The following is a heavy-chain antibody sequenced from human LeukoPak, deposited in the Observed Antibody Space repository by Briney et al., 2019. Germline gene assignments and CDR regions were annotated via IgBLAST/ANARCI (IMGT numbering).Heavy chain of an antibody. Sequence: PGGSLRLSCAASGFVFSSYAFNWVRQAPGKGLEWVSFISAKSDNSYYADSVEGRFTVSRDNAKNSLYLQMNSLRAEDTAVYFCARVAVAGTYWFDPWGQGTLVTVSS. CDR1: GFVFSSYA. D-gene: IGHD6-13*01. V-gene: IGHV3-21*01. J-gene: IGHJ5*02. CDR3: ARVAVAGTYWFDP. CDR2: ISAKSDNS.